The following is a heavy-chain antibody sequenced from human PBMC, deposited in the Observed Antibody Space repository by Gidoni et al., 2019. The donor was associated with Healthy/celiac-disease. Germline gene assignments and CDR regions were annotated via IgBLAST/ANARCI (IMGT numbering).Heavy chain of an antibody. V-gene: IGHV1-69*06. CDR1: GGTFSSYA. J-gene: IGHJ6*03. D-gene: IGHD2-2*01. CDR2: IIPIFGTA. CDR3: ARDLSGVVPADNYYYYYMDV. Sequence: QVQLVQSGAEVKKPGSSVKVSCQASGGTFSSYAISWVRQAPGQGLEWMGGIIPIFGTANYAQKFQGRVTITADKSTSTAYMELSSLRSEDTAVYYCARDLSGVVPADNYYYYYMDVWGKGTTVTVSS.